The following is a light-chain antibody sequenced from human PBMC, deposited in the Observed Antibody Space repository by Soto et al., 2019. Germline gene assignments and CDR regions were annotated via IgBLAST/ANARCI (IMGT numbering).Light chain of an antibody. CDR2: GAS. Sequence: IVLTQSPATLSLSPGERATLSCWASQSVSNSLAWFQQRPGQAPGLLIYGASDRATGIPARFSGTGSGTDFTLTISSLEPEDFAVYYCQQRAKWPRTFGQGTKVDIK. J-gene: IGKJ1*01. CDR1: QSVSNS. V-gene: IGKV3-11*01. CDR3: QQRAKWPRT.